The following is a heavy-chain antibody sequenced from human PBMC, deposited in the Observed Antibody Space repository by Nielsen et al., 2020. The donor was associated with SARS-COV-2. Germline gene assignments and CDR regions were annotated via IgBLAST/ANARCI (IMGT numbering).Heavy chain of an antibody. V-gene: IGHV4-30-4*01. CDR3: ARSLRELFLWFDP. Sequence: LRLSCTVSGGSISSGDYYWSWIRQPPGKGLEWIGYIYYSGSTYYNPSLKSRVTISVDTSKNQFSLKLSSVTAADTAVYYCARSLRELFLWFDPWGQGTLVTVSS. CDR1: GGSISSGDYY. D-gene: IGHD1-26*01. CDR2: IYYSGST. J-gene: IGHJ5*02.